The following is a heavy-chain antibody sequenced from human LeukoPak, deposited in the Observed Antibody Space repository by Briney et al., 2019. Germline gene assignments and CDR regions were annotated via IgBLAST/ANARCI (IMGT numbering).Heavy chain of an antibody. V-gene: IGHV1-2*06. CDR2: INPNSGGT. CDR1: GYTFTGYY. CDR3: ARAYSSSLPTGQG. J-gene: IGHJ4*02. D-gene: IGHD6-13*01. Sequence: ASVKVSCKASGYTFTGYYMHWVRQAPGQGLEWMGRINPNSGGTNYAQKFQGRVTMTRDTSISTAYMELSRLRSDDTAVYYCARAYSSSLPTGQGWGQGTLVTVSS.